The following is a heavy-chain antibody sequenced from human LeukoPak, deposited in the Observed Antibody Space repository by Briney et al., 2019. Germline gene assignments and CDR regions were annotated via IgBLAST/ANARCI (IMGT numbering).Heavy chain of an antibody. Sequence: GGSLRLSCAASGFTLSTYSMNWVRQAPGKGLEWVSYITGSSSTIHYADSVKGRFTIFRDNAKNSLYLQMNSLRDEDTAVYYCTRDPNALDYWGQGTLVTVSS. CDR1: GFTLSTYS. V-gene: IGHV3-48*02. CDR3: TRDPNALDY. CDR2: ITGSSSTI. J-gene: IGHJ4*02.